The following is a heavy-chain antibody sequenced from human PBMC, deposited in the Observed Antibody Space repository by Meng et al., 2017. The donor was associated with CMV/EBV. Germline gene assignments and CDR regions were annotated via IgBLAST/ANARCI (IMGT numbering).Heavy chain of an antibody. CDR3: ARLALLSETYYYGSGSYAPPGMDV. J-gene: IGHJ6*02. V-gene: IGHV4-59*01. CDR1: GGSISSYY. CDR2: IYYSGGT. Sequence: SETLSLTCTVSGGSISSYYWSWIRQPPGKGLEWIGYIYYSGGTNYNPSLKSRVTISVDTSKNQFSLKLSSVTAADTAVYYCARLALLSETYYYGSGSYAPPGMDVWGQGTTVTVSS. D-gene: IGHD3-10*01.